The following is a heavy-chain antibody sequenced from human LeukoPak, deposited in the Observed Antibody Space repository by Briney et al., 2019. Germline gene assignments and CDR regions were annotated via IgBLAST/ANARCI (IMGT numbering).Heavy chain of an antibody. V-gene: IGHV1-18*01. D-gene: IGHD6-19*01. CDR2: ISAYNGNT. J-gene: IGHJ1*01. CDR1: GYTFTSYG. CDR3: ARENSGWHARGEYFQH. Sequence: GASVKVSCKASGYTFTSYGISWVRQAPGQGLEWMGWISAYNGNTNYAQKLQGRVTMTTDTSTSTAYMELRSLRSDDTAVYYCARENSGWHARGEYFQHWGQGTLVTVSS.